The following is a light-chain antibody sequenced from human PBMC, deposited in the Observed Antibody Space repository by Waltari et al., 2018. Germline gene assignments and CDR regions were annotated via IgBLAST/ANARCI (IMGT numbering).Light chain of an antibody. J-gene: IGKJ5*01. Sequence: EVVLTPSPGPLSSSPGDRPTLSCRASQSISNYLDWYQRKPGQAPRLLIYDAINRATGIPARFSGSGSGTDFTLTISSLEPEDSAVYYCQQRSYLITFGQGTRLEIK. CDR2: DAI. V-gene: IGKV3-11*01. CDR1: QSISNY. CDR3: QQRSYLIT.